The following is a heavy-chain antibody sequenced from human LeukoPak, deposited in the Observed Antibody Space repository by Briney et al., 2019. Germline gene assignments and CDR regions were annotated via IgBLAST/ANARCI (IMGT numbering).Heavy chain of an antibody. CDR2: ISYDGSNK. CDR1: GFSFSSYG. CDR3: ARDLHELGILYYFDY. D-gene: IGHD7-27*01. Sequence: QPGRSLRLSCAASGFSFSSYGMHWVRQAPGKGLEWVAVISYDGSNKYYADSVKGRFTISRDNSKNTLYLQMNSLRAEDTAVYYCARDLHELGILYYFDYWGQGTLVTVSS. J-gene: IGHJ4*02. V-gene: IGHV3-30*03.